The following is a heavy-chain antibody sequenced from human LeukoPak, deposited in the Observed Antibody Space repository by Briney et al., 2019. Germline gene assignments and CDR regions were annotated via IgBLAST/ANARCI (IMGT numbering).Heavy chain of an antibody. CDR3: ARYTAMVTFLVDP. CDR2: INPNGGAT. Sequence: ASVKVTCKASGYTFTGHYMPWVRQAPGHRPEWMGWINPNGGATNYAQKFQGRVTMARDTSISTAYMELSRLRSDDTAVYYCARYTAMVTFLVDPWGQGTLVSVSS. V-gene: IGHV1-2*02. D-gene: IGHD5-18*01. CDR1: GYTFTGHY. J-gene: IGHJ5*02.